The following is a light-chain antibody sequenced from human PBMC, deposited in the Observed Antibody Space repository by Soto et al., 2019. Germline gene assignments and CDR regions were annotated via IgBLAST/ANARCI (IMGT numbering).Light chain of an antibody. V-gene: IGKV3-11*01. CDR1: QSIHTS. CDR2: DST. CDR3: QQRNVWPPIT. Sequence: VLTQSPATLSLSPGERATLSCRASQSIHTSLAWYQQKPGQPPRLVVYDSTLRANGVPDRFGGSRSGTEFTLTINILEPEDFAVYYCQQRNVWPPITFGQGTRLAI. J-gene: IGKJ5*01.